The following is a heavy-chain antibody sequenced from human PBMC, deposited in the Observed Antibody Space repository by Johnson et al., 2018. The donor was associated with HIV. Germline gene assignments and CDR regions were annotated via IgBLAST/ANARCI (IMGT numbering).Heavy chain of an antibody. J-gene: IGHJ3*02. D-gene: IGHD5-18*01. CDR1: GFTFSSYA. V-gene: IGHV3-30-3*01. Sequence: QVQLVESGGGVVQPGRSLRLSCAASGFTFSSYAMHWVRQAPGKGLEWVAVISYDGSNKYYADSVKGRFTISRDNTKNTLYLQMNSLRAADTAVYYCAGLPSGYSRDGFNIWGQGTMVTVSS. CDR2: ISYDGSNK. CDR3: AGLPSGYSRDGFNI.